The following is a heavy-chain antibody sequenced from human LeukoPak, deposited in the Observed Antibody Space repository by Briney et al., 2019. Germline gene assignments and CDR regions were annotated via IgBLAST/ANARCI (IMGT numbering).Heavy chain of an antibody. CDR3: AREYDSSGYYLGIAGSPPFFDY. D-gene: IGHD3-22*01. CDR2: IYYSGST. CDR1: GGSVSSGSYY. J-gene: IGHJ4*02. Sequence: SETLSLTCTVSGGSVSSGSYYWSWIRQPPGKGLEWIGYIYYSGSTNYNPSLKSRVTISVDTSKNQFSLKLSSVTAAGTAVYYCAREYDSSGYYLGIAGSPPFFDYWGRGTLVTVSS. V-gene: IGHV4-61*01.